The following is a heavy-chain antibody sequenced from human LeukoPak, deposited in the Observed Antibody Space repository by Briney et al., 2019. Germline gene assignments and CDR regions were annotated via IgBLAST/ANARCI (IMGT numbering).Heavy chain of an antibody. CDR2: ISAYNGNT. Sequence: ASVKVSCKASGYTFTSYGISWVRQAPGQGLEWMGWISAYNGNTNYAQKLQGRVTMTTDTSTSTAYMELRSLRSDDTAVYYCARDAVPAAIGGINWFDPWGQGTLVTVSS. CDR3: ARDAVPAAIGGINWFDP. V-gene: IGHV1-18*01. CDR1: GYTFTSYG. J-gene: IGHJ5*02. D-gene: IGHD2-2*01.